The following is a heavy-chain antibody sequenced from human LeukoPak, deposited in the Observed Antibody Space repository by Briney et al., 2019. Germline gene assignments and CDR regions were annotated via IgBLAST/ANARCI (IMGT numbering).Heavy chain of an antibody. J-gene: IGHJ3*02. CDR3: ARVGVVPAAIPDGFDI. V-gene: IGHV3-53*01. CDR1: GFTVCSNY. D-gene: IGHD2-2*01. CDR2: IYSGGST. Sequence: PGGSLRLSCADSGFTVCSNYMRWVRQAPGKGLEWVSVIYSGGSTYYADSVKGRFTISRDNSKNTLYLQMNSLTAEDTAVYYCARVGVVPAAIPDGFDIWGQGTMVTVSS.